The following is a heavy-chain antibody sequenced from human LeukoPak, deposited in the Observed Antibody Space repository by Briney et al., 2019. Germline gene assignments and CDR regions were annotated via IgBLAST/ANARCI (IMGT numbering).Heavy chain of an antibody. D-gene: IGHD6-13*01. CDR1: GGSFSGYY. J-gene: IGHJ4*02. Sequence: SETLSLSCAVYGGSFSGYYWSWIRQPPGRGLEWIGEINHSGSTNYNPSLKSRVTISVDTSKNQFSLKLSSVTAADTAVYYCAKNQYSSPHRVYFDYWGQGTLVTVSS. CDR3: AKNQYSSPHRVYFDY. V-gene: IGHV4-34*01. CDR2: INHSGST.